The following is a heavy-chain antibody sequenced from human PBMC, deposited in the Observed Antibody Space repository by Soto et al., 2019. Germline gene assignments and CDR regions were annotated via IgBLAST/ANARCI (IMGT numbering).Heavy chain of an antibody. D-gene: IGHD2-21*02. J-gene: IGHJ3*02. CDR2: ISSSSSYI. Sequence: GGSLRLSCAASGFTFSSYSMNWVRQAPGKGLEWVSSISSSSSYIYYADSVKGRFTISRDNAKNSLYLQMNSLRAEDTAVYYCARLGDSDDAFDIWGQGTMVTVSS. CDR1: GFTFSSYS. CDR3: ARLGDSDDAFDI. V-gene: IGHV3-21*01.